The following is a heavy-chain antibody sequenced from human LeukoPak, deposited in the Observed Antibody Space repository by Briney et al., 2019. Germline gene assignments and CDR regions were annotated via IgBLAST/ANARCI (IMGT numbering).Heavy chain of an antibody. CDR3: ARDSSGFRGVFDY. V-gene: IGHV3-33*01. CDR2: IWYDGSNK. J-gene: IGHJ4*02. Sequence: PGGSLRLSCAASGFTFSSYGMHWVRQAPGKGLEWVAVIWYDGSNKYYADSMKGRFTISRDNSKNTLYLQMNSLRAEDTAVYYCARDSSGFRGVFDYWGQGTLVTVSS. CDR1: GFTFSSYG. D-gene: IGHD3-22*01.